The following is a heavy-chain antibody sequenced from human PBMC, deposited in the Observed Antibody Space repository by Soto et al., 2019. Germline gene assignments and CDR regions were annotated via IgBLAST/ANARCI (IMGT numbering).Heavy chain of an antibody. D-gene: IGHD5-18*01. Sequence: ASVKVSCKASGYTFTSYAMHWVRQAPGQRLEWMGWINAGNGNTKYSQKFQGRVTITRDTSASTAYMEMSSLRSEDTAVYYCARSPGYSYGDYWGQGTLVTVSS. CDR1: GYTFTSYA. J-gene: IGHJ4*02. V-gene: IGHV1-3*01. CDR2: INAGNGNT. CDR3: ARSPGYSYGDY.